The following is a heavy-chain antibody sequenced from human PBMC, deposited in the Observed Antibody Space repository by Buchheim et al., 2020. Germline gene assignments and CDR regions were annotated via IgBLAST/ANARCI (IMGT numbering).Heavy chain of an antibody. V-gene: IGHV3-7*01. Sequence: EVQLVESGGGLVQPGGSLRLSCAASGFTFSSYWMSWVRQAPGKGLGWVANIKQDGSEKYYVDSVKGRFTISRDNAKNSLYLQMNSLRAEDTAVYYCARVLWKVAAAGTYAYWGQGTL. CDR2: IKQDGSEK. D-gene: IGHD6-13*01. J-gene: IGHJ4*02. CDR3: ARVLWKVAAAGTYAY. CDR1: GFTFSSYW.